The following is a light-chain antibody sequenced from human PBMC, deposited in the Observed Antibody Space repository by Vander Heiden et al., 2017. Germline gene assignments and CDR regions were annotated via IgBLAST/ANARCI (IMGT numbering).Light chain of an antibody. V-gene: IGLV4-69*01. CDR2: VNSDGSH. CDR1: SRHDHYA. Sequence: QLVVTQSPSASASLGASVKLTCTLNSRHDHYAIAWHQQQPEKGPRYLMKVNSDGSHSKGDGIPDRFSGSSSGAERYLIISSLQSEDEADYYCQTWGSGIVVFGGGTKLTVL. J-gene: IGLJ2*01. CDR3: QTWGSGIVV.